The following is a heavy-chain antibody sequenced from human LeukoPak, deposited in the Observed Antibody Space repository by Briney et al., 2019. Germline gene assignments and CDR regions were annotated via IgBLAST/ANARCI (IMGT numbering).Heavy chain of an antibody. J-gene: IGHJ3*02. V-gene: IGHV2-70*11. CDR2: IDWDDNK. CDR1: GFSLSTSGMC. Sequence: SGPALVKPTQTLTLTCTFSGFSLSTSGMCVSWIRQSPGKALEWLARIDWDDNKYYSPPLKTRLTTSKDTSKNQVVLTMTNIDPVDTATYYCARTHAGSHDSRKDAFDIWGQGTTVTVSS. D-gene: IGHD3-22*01. CDR3: ARTHAGSHDSRKDAFDI.